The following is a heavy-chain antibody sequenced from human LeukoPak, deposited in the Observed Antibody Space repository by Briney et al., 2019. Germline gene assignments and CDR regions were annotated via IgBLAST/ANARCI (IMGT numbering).Heavy chain of an antibody. CDR1: GFTFSTYN. CDR3: ARGRGRYYFDY. V-gene: IGHV3-48*04. CDR2: ISSSGSTI. J-gene: IGHJ4*02. D-gene: IGHD3-10*01. Sequence: PGGSLRLSCAASGFTFSTYNMNWVRQAPGKGLEWVSYISSSGSTIYYADSVKGRFTISRDNAKNSLYLQMNSLRAEDTAVYYCARGRGRYYFDYWGQGTLVTVSS.